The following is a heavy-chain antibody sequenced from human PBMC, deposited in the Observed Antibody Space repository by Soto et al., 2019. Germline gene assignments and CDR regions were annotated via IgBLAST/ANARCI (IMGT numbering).Heavy chain of an antibody. CDR1: GGSISSNSYY. J-gene: IGHJ6*02. CDR2: IYYSGTT. CDR3: ARHKGGYYSGVDV. D-gene: IGHD3-16*01. V-gene: IGHV4-39*01. Sequence: QLQLQESGPGLVKPSETLSLTCTVSGGSISSNSYYWAWIRQPPGKGLEWIGNIYYSGTTYYNPSLKSRATIPVDTSKNQFPLKLSSVTAADTAVYYCARHKGGYYSGVDVWGQGTTVTVSS.